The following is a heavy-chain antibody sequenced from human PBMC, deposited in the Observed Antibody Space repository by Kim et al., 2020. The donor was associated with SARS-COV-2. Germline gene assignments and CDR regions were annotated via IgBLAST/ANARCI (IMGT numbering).Heavy chain of an antibody. V-gene: IGHV4-59*13. CDR2: IYYSGST. J-gene: IGHJ6*02. Sequence: SETLSLTCTVSGGSISSYYWSWIRQPPGKGLEWIGYIYYSGSTNYNPSLKSRVTISVDTSKNQFSLKLSSVTAADTAVYYCARGIVVVVPAAIHNYYYGMDLWGQGTTVTVSS. CDR3: ARGIVVVVPAAIHNYYYGMDL. D-gene: IGHD2-2*01. CDR1: GGSISSYY.